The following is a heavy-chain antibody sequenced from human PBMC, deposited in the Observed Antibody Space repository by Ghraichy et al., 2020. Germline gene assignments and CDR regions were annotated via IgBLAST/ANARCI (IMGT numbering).Heavy chain of an antibody. CDR1: GYTFTSYA. CDR2: INAGNGNT. Sequence: ASVKVSCKASGYTFTSYAMHWVRQAPGQRLEWMGWINAGNGNTKYSQKFQGRVTITRDTSASTAYMELSSLRSEDTAVYYCARAETTGAQLLFYYGMDVWGQGTTVTVSS. V-gene: IGHV1-3*01. J-gene: IGHJ6*02. CDR3: ARAETTGAQLLFYYGMDV. D-gene: IGHD2-2*01.